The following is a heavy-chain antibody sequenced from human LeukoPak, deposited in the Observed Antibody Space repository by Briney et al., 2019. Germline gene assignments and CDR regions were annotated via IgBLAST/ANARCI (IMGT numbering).Heavy chain of an antibody. CDR2: SSAYNGNT. CDR1: GYTFTSYG. Sequence: ASVNVSCKASGYTFTSYGISWGRQAPGQGRERMGWSSAYNGNTSYAQKLQGRVTMTTDTSTSTAYMELRSLRSDDTAVYYCARVPSSTSCPDYWGQGTLVTVSS. CDR3: ARVPSSTSCPDY. V-gene: IGHV1-18*01. D-gene: IGHD2-2*01. J-gene: IGHJ4*02.